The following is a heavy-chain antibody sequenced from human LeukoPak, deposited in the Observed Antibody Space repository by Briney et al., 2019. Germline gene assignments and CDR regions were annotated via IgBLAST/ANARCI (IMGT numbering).Heavy chain of an antibody. Sequence: SVKVSCKASGFTFTSSAVQWVRQARGQRLEWIGWIVVSSGNTNYAQKLQERVTITRDMSTSTAYMELSSLRSEDTAVYYCAAGYCSGGSCYPYYYYGMDVWGQGTTVTVSS. J-gene: IGHJ6*02. D-gene: IGHD2-15*01. V-gene: IGHV1-58*01. CDR3: AAGYCSGGSCYPYYYYGMDV. CDR1: GFTFTSSA. CDR2: IVVSSGNT.